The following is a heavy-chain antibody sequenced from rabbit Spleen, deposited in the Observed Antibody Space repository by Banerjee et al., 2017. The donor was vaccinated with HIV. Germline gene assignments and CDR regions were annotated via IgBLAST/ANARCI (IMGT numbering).Heavy chain of an antibody. CDR1: GIDFTNYY. Sequence: QLTETGGGLVQPGGSLTLSCKASGIDFTNYYITWVRQAPGKGLEWIGIIYAAKGSTDYASWVNGRFTISSDNAQSTVDLKMTSLTAAGTATYFCARAIVPWLGLTRLDLWGPGTLVTVS. CDR3: ARAIVPWLGLTRLDL. J-gene: IGHJ3*01. V-gene: IGHV1S7*01. CDR2: IYAAKGST. D-gene: IGHD4-1*01.